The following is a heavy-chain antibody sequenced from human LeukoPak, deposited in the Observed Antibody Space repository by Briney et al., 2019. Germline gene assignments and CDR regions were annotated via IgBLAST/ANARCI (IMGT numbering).Heavy chain of an antibody. CDR1: GFTFSSYS. CDR3: ARKITVAGINWYFDL. J-gene: IGHJ2*01. CDR2: IKEDGSEK. D-gene: IGHD6-19*01. Sequence: SGGSLRLSCAASGFTFSSYSMNWVRQAPGKGLEWVANIKEDGSEKYYVDSVKGRFTISRDSAKNSLYLQMNSLRVEDTAVYYCARKITVAGINWYFDLWGRGTLVTVSS. V-gene: IGHV3-7*01.